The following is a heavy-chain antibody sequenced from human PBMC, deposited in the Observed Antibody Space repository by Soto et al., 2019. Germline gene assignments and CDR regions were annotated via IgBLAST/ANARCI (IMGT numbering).Heavy chain of an antibody. CDR1: GYTFSDFD. Sequence: QVLLGQSGAEVKKPGASVKVSCKTSGYTFSDFDINWVRQATGQGLEWVGWMNPYSGQTQYAQKFQGRVTMTRNTSTTTAYMDLSSLRSEDAAVYNCARGAIRGVLYYFDYWGQGTLVTVSS. J-gene: IGHJ4*02. D-gene: IGHD3-10*01. V-gene: IGHV1-8*01. CDR3: ARGAIRGVLYYFDY. CDR2: MNPYSGQT.